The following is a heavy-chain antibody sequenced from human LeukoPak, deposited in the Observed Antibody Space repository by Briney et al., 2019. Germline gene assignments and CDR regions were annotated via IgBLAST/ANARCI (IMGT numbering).Heavy chain of an antibody. V-gene: IGHV3-30*02. CDR2: ILYDGTNK. CDR1: GFTFSSFG. D-gene: IGHD3-9*01. Sequence: GGSLRLSCAASGFTFSSFGMHWVRQAPGQGLEWVAFILYDGTNKYYADSVKGRFTISRDNSKNTLSLQMNSLRVEDTALYYCARGYYDISVDPPTIDYWGQGTLVTVSS. J-gene: IGHJ4*02. CDR3: ARGYYDISVDPPTIDY.